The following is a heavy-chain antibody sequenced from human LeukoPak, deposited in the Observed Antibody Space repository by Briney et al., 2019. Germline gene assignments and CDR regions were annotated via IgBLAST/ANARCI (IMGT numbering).Heavy chain of an antibody. D-gene: IGHD5-18*01. CDR1: GFTFNDYY. Sequence: GGSLRLSCAASGFTFNDYYMTWIRQAPGKGLECVSYISTSGTTIYYADSVMGRFTISRDNAKNSLYLQMNSLRDEDTAVYYCARGVRGYSRGSRFDSWGQGTLVTVSS. CDR2: ISTSGTTI. J-gene: IGHJ4*02. V-gene: IGHV3-11*04. CDR3: ARGVRGYSRGSRFDS.